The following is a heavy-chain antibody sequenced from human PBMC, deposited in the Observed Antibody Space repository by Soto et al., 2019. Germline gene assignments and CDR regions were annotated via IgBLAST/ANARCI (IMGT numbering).Heavy chain of an antibody. CDR1: GYSISNTGYY. V-gene: IGHV4-39*01. CDR2: VYYSGDT. CDR3: AKKYCSNDVCHTFGPGLFDY. J-gene: IGHJ4*02. D-gene: IGHD2-8*01. Sequence: SETLSLTCSVSGYSISNTGYYWGWLRQAPGKGLEYIASVYYSGDTYYNPSLKSRVTMSVDTSKNQFSLQLTSVTATDTAVYYCAKKYCSNDVCHTFGPGLFDYWGQGTLVTVSS.